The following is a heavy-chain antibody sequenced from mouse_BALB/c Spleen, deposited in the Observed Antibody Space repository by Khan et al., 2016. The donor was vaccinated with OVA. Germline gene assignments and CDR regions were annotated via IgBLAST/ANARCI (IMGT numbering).Heavy chain of an antibody. Sequence: QIQLVQSGPELKKPGETVKISCKASGYTFTDYVMNWVKQSPGKGLKWMGWINTYNGKPTYADDFKGRFAFSLETSASTAYLQINSLKNEDTATYFCTRFHGGYWGQGTTLTVSS. CDR2: INTYNGKP. CDR1: GYTFTDYV. CDR3: TRFHGGY. V-gene: IGHV9-3-1*01. J-gene: IGHJ2*01.